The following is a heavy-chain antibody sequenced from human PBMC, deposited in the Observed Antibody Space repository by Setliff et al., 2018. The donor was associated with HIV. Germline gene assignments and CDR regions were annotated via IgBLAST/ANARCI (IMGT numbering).Heavy chain of an antibody. CDR3: SRPTTGLGGGAAFDI. Sequence: SETLSLTCAVSGGSVDSRHYYWGWIRQPPGQGLEWIGNILYGGTTYYTPSLKSLVSISVDTSRNQFSLRLNSVTAADTAVYYCSRPTTGLGGGAAFDIWGQGTMVTVSS. CDR2: ILYGGTT. CDR1: GGSVDSRHYY. D-gene: IGHD2-8*01. V-gene: IGHV4-39*01. J-gene: IGHJ3*02.